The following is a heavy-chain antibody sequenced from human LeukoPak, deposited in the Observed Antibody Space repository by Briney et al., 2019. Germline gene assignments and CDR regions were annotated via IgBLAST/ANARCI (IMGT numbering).Heavy chain of an antibody. CDR1: GFSFSYYG. V-gene: IGHV3-30*18. J-gene: IGHJ4*02. D-gene: IGHD1-26*01. Sequence: PGRSLRLSCAASGFSFSYYGMHWVRQAPGKGLEWVAVISYDGSNNNYADSVKGRLTISRDNSKNTLYLQMNSLRAEDTAVYYCAKEGRALPFDYWGQGTLVTVSS. CDR3: AKEGRALPFDY. CDR2: ISYDGSNN.